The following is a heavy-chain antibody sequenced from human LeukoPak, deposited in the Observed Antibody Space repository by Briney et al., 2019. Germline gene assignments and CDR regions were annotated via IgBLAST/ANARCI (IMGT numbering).Heavy chain of an antibody. CDR1: GFTFSSYW. CDR2: IKEDGSEK. Sequence: GSLRLSCAASGFTFSSYWMSWVRQAPGKGLEWVANIKEDGSEKRDVDSVKGRFTISRDNAKNSLYLRMNSLRVEDTAVYYCARDLAPYCSGGRCSTFDSWGQGTLVTVSS. J-gene: IGHJ4*02. V-gene: IGHV3-7*01. CDR3: ARDLAPYCSGGRCSTFDS. D-gene: IGHD2-15*01.